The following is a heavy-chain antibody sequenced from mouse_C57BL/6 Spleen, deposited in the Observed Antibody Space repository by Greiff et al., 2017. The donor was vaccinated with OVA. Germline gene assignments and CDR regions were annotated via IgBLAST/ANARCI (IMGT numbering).Heavy chain of an antibody. CDR2: INPNNGGT. J-gene: IGHJ2*01. V-gene: IGHV1-26*01. D-gene: IGHD4-1*01. CDR1: GYTFTDYY. CDR3: ARWRWDDDY. Sequence: EVQLQQSGPELVKPGASVKISCKASGYTFTDYYMNWVKQSHGKSLEWIGDINPNNGGTSYNQKFKGKATLTVDKSSSTAYMELRSLTSEDSAVYYCARWRWDDDYWGQGTTLTVSS.